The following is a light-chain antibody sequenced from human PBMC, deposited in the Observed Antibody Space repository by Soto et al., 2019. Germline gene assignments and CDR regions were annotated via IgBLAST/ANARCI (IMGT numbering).Light chain of an antibody. V-gene: IGLV1-44*01. CDR3: ATWDVSLSGYWV. CDR2: GNG. CDR1: WSNIGSNA. J-gene: IGLJ3*02. Sequence: QSVLTQPPSASGAPGQRVTISCSGSWSNIGSNAVQWYQQVPGAAPKLLIYGNGQRASGVPDRFSDSKSDTSASLVISGLQSEDEGDYYCATWDVSLSGYWVFGGGTKVTVL.